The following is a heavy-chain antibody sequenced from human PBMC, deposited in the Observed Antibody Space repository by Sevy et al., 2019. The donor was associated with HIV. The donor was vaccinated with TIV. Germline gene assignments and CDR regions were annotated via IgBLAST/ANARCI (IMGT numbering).Heavy chain of an antibody. J-gene: IGHJ4*02. CDR1: GFTFSDYW. Sequence: GGSLRLSCAASGFTFSDYWMSWVRQAPGKGLEWVANIKQDGSEKYYVDSVKGRFTISRDNAKNSLYLQMNSLRAEDTAVYYCARRHFDYWGQGTLVTVSS. V-gene: IGHV3-7*01. CDR2: IKQDGSEK. CDR3: ARRHFDY.